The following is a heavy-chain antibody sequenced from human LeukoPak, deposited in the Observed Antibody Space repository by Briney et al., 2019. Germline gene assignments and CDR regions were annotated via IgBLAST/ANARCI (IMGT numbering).Heavy chain of an antibody. Sequence: GGSLRLSCAASGFTFSSYSMNWVRQAPGKGLEWVSSISSSSSYIYYADSVKGRFTISRDNAKNSLYLQMNSLRAEDTAVYYCARMNNYDILTGPPKAWGQGTLVTVSS. J-gene: IGHJ4*02. CDR1: GFTFSSYS. CDR2: ISSSSSYI. V-gene: IGHV3-21*01. CDR3: ARMNNYDILTGPPKA. D-gene: IGHD3-9*01.